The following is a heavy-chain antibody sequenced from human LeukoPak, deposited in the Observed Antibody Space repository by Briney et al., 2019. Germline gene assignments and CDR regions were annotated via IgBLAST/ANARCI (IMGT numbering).Heavy chain of an antibody. CDR2: ISWNSDTR. J-gene: IGHJ3*02. D-gene: IGHD3-22*01. V-gene: IGHV3-9*01. Sequence: PPGRSLRLSCAASGFTFDDYAMHWVRQAPGKGLEWVSGISWNSDTRTYADSVKGRFTISRDNAKNSLYLQMNSLRVEDTALYYCAKAMIVVITDDAFDIWGQGTMVTVSS. CDR3: AKAMIVVITDDAFDI. CDR1: GFTFDDYA.